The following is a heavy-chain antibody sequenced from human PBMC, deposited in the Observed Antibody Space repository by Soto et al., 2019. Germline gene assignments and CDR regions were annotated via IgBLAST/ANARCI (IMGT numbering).Heavy chain of an antibody. J-gene: IGHJ6*02. CDR1: GFSVNGYY. V-gene: IGHV3-53*01. Sequence: EVQLVESGGGLIQPGGSLRLSCAASGFSVNGYYMNWVRQAPGKGLEWVSVIYIGGSTYYADSVKGRFTISRDNSKNTPYLQMNSLRAEDTAVYYCARGDGYYASPPYRYDGLDVWGQGTTVTVSS. CDR2: IYIGGST. D-gene: IGHD4-17*01. CDR3: ARGDGYYASPPYRYDGLDV.